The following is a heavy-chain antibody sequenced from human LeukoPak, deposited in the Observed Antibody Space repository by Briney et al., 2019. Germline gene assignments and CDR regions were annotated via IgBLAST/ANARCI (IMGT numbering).Heavy chain of an antibody. Sequence: GGSLRPSCAASGFTFSSYAMSWVRQAPGKGLEWVSAISGSGGSTYYADSVKGRFTISRDNSKNTLYLQMNSLRAEDTAVYYCAKDRGTAMVKYYYGMDVWGKGTTVTVSS. J-gene: IGHJ6*04. CDR2: ISGSGGST. D-gene: IGHD5-18*01. V-gene: IGHV3-23*01. CDR1: GFTFSSYA. CDR3: AKDRGTAMVKYYYGMDV.